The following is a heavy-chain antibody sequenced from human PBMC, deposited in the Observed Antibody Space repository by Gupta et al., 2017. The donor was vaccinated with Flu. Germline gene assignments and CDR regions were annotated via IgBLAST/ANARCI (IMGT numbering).Heavy chain of an antibody. CDR2: VGNINEGT. CDR3: AKDATAWNSIYDAFDI. J-gene: IGHJ3*02. CDR1: GFTFSNFA. D-gene: IGHD1-7*01. V-gene: IGHV3-23*01. Sequence: EVQLLESGGGMVQPGGSLRLSCAASGFTFSNFAMNWVRQAPGWGREWVSVVGNINEGTDYADSVRGRFTVSRDNSRNTLYLQMNSLRAEDTAVYYCAKDATAWNSIYDAFDIWGQGTMVTVSS.